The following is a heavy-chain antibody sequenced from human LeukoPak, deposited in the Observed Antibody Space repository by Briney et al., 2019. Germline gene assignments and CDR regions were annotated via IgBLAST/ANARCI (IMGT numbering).Heavy chain of an antibody. J-gene: IGHJ4*02. V-gene: IGHV3-23*01. CDR2: ITVDDVT. D-gene: IGHD5-24*01. CDR3: AKTRWQWTRKYFDF. Sequence: QPGGSLRLSCAASGFTFSSYAMSWVRQAPGKGLEWISTITVDDVTYYAASVKGRFTISRYNSRNILSLQMTSLRAEDSAVYYCAKTRWQWTRKYFDFWGQGSLVTVSS. CDR1: GFTFSSYA.